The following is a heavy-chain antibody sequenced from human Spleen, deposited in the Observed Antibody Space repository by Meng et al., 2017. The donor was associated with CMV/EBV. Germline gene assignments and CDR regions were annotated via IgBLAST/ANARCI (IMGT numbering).Heavy chain of an antibody. CDR2: INPNSGGT. CDR3: ARGLGGATSDNWFDP. V-gene: IGHV1-2*02. CDR1: GYTFTGYF. D-gene: IGHD1-26*01. J-gene: IGHJ5*02. Sequence: SGYTFTGYFWHWVRQAPGQGPEWMGWINPNSGGTDYAQKFQGRVTMTRDTSISTAYMELSRLTSDDTAVYDCARGLGGATSDNWFDPWGQGTLVTVSS.